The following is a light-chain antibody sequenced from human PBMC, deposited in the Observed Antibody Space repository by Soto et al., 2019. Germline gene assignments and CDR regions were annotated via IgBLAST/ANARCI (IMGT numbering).Light chain of an antibody. Sequence: IMMTQSPATLSVSPGESATLSCRASQNIYDNVAWYQHRPGQAPRLLIYRASTRAPGVPARFSGSWSGTEITRTISRQQPEDFTVYSCLQYHNLWAFGQGTKVEI. CDR1: QNIYDN. CDR3: LQYHNLWA. V-gene: IGKV3-15*01. CDR2: RAS. J-gene: IGKJ1*01.